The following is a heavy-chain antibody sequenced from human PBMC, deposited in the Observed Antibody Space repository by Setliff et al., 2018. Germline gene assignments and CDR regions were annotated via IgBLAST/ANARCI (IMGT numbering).Heavy chain of an antibody. CDR1: DFSINSGYY. CDR3: ARHNTNLQPNDY. D-gene: IGHD1-1*01. V-gene: IGHV4-38-2*01. CDR2: IYRNGNT. Sequence: SETLSLTCSVSDFSINSGYYWGWIRQSPGEGLEWIGSIYRNGNTYYNPSLKSRVTISVDTSKNQLSLKLNSVTAADTAVYFCARHNTNLQPNDYWGQGTLVTVSS. J-gene: IGHJ4*02.